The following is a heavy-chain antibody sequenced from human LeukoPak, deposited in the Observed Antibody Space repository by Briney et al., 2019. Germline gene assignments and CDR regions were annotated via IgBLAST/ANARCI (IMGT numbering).Heavy chain of an antibody. CDR3: ARDWDSSGYYKASFDY. D-gene: IGHD3-22*01. J-gene: IGHJ4*02. CDR1: GYTFTSYG. CDR2: ISAYNGNT. Sequence: ASVKVSCKASGYTFTSYGISWVRHAPGQGLEWRGWISAYNGNTNYAQKLQGRVTMTTDTSTSTAYMELRSLRSDDTAVYYCARDWDSSGYYKASFDYWGQGTLVTVSS. V-gene: IGHV1-18*01.